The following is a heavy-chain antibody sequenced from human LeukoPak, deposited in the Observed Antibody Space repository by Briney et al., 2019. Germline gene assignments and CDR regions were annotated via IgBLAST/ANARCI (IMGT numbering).Heavy chain of an antibody. CDR3: ARGGRVGDYAPFDY. J-gene: IGHJ4*02. CDR2: INHSGNT. CDR1: GESFSGYY. V-gene: IGHV4-34*01. D-gene: IGHD3-16*01. Sequence: SETLSLTCAVYGESFSGYYWSWIRQPPGKGLEWIGEINHSGNTNYNPSLKSRVTIPLVTSKNQFSLNLNSVTAADTAVYYCARGGRVGDYAPFDYWGQGTLVTVSS.